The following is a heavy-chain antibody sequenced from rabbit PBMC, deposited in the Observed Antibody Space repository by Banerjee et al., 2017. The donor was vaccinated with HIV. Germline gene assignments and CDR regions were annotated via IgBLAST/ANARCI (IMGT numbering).Heavy chain of an antibody. Sequence: QQQLEETGGGLVQPGGSLALSCKASGFSFSSSYWMCWVRQAPGKGLEWIACIDTGDGITYYASWAKGRFTISKTSSTTVTLQMTSLTAADTATYFCARADYVGYGYGSPFNLWGQGTLVTVS. CDR3: ARADYVGYGYGSPFNL. J-gene: IGHJ4*01. CDR2: IDTGDGIT. D-gene: IGHD6-1*01. V-gene: IGHV1S45*01. CDR1: GFSFSSSYW.